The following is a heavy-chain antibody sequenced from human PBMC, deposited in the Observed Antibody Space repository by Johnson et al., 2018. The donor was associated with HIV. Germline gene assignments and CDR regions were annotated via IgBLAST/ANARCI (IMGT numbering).Heavy chain of an antibody. CDR3: AREGIYCTGGRCYVAAFDI. CDR1: GFTFSSYG. CDR2: ISYDGSNK. J-gene: IGHJ3*02. Sequence: QVLLVESGGGVVQPGRSLRLSCAASGFTFSSYGMHWVRQAPGKWLEWVAVISYDGSNKYYADSVKGRFTISRDNSYNTLYLQMNSLRAEDTAVYYCAREGIYCTGGRCYVAAFDIWGQGTKVTVSS. D-gene: IGHD2-15*01. V-gene: IGHV3-30*03.